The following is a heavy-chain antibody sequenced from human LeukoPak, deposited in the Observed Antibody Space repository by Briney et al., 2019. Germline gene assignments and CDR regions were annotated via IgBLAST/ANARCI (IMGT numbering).Heavy chain of an antibody. D-gene: IGHD3-16*02. CDR1: GFTFSDYY. V-gene: IGHV3-11*01. CDR3: AKDHDYVWGSYPNSFDY. J-gene: IGHJ4*02. Sequence: PGGSLRLSCAASGFTFSDYYMSWIRQAPGKGLEWVSYISPSDNGIYYADSVEGRFTISRDNAKNSLYLQMNSLRAEDTAVYYCAKDHDYVWGSYPNSFDYWGQGTLVTVSS. CDR2: ISPSDNGI.